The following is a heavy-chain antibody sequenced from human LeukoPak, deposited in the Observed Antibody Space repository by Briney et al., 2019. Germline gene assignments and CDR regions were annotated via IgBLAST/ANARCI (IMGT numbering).Heavy chain of an antibody. J-gene: IGHJ6*03. CDR1: GFTFSDYY. CDR2: ISSSGSTI. V-gene: IGHV3-11*01. CDR3: ARVARIAAAGDTRAGGRYYYYMDV. D-gene: IGHD6-13*01. Sequence: GGSLRLSCAASGFTFSDYYMSWIRQAPGKGLEWVSYISSSGSTIYYADSVKGRFTISRDNAKNSLYLQMNSLRAEDMAVYYYARVARIAAAGDTRAGGRYYYYMDVWGKGTTVTVSS.